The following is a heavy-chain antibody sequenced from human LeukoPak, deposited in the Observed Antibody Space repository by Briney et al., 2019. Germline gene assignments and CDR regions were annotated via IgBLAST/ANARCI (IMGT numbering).Heavy chain of an antibody. CDR3: ARAVGYGAGSYGFDV. CDR2: IIRDGTGT. D-gene: IGHD3-10*01. Sequence: GGSLRLSCAASDFTLSSHAMHWVRQAPGKGLVWVSRIIRDGTGTDYADSVKGRFTISRDIARNTLYLQMNSLRADDTAVYYCARAVGYGAGSYGFDVWGQGTTVTVSS. V-gene: IGHV3-74*01. CDR1: DFTLSSHA. J-gene: IGHJ3*01.